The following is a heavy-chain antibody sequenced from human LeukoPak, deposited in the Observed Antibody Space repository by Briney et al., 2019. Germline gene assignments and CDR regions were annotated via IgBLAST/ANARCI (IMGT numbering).Heavy chain of an antibody. Sequence: GGSLRLPCEAPGFTFSGFAMTWVPQAPGKGLEWGSSLSYIDDSTYYRASVKGRFPTSRANSRDTFYLQMDSLRARDGAVIYCAKSHSEAQRGYFHYWGQRTLVTVPS. CDR3: AKSHSEAQRGYFHY. J-gene: IGHJ4*02. CDR1: GFTFSGFA. CDR2: LSYIDDST. V-gene: IGHV3-23*01. D-gene: IGHD5-24*01.